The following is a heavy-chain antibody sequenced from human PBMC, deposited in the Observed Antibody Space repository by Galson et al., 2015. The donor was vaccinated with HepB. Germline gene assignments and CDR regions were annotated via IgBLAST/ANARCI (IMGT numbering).Heavy chain of an antibody. D-gene: IGHD6-13*01. CDR3: ARDVGTAAALDDY. Sequence: SLRLSCAASGFTFSSYSMNWVRQAPGKGLEWVSSISSSSSYIYYADSVKGRFTISRDNAKNSLYLQMNSLRAEDTAVYYCARDVGTAAALDDYWGQGTLVTVSS. CDR1: GFTFSSYS. CDR2: ISSSSSYI. V-gene: IGHV3-21*01. J-gene: IGHJ4*02.